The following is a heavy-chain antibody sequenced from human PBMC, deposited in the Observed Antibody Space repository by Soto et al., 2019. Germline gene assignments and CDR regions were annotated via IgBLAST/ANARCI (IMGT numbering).Heavy chain of an antibody. J-gene: IGHJ6*03. CDR2: INHSGST. D-gene: IGHD6-6*01. Sequence: PSETLSLTCAFYGWSFSGYYWSWIRQPPGKGLEWIGEINHSGSTNYNPSLKSRVTISVDTSKNQFSLKLSSVTAADTAVYYCARGYSSSPSDYYYYYMDVWGKGTTVTVSS. V-gene: IGHV4-34*01. CDR1: GWSFSGYY. CDR3: ARGYSSSPSDYYYYYMDV.